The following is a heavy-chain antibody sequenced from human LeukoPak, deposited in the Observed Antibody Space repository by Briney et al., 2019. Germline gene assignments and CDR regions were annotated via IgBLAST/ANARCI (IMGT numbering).Heavy chain of an antibody. D-gene: IGHD4-17*01. V-gene: IGHV3-53*01. CDR3: TRFRYTVYYFDY. J-gene: IGHJ4*02. Sequence: ETLSLTCTVSGGSISYYYWSWVRQAPGKGLEWVSVIYSGGGTYHADSVKGRFTISRDNSKNMLYLQMNSLRAEDTAVYYCTRFRYTVYYFDYWGQGALVTVSS. CDR1: GGSISYYY. CDR2: IYSGGGT.